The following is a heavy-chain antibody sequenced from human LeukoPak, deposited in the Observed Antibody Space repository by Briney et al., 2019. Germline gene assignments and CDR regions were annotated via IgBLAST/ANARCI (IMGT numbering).Heavy chain of an antibody. J-gene: IGHJ4*02. CDR2: IYYSGST. D-gene: IGHD3-22*01. CDR1: GGSISSYY. V-gene: IGHV4-59*06. Sequence: SETLSLTCTVSGGSISSYYWSWIRQPPGKGLEWIGYIYYSGSTYYNPSLKSRVTISVDTSKNQFSLKLSSVTAADTAVYYCARGPPDYDSTFWGQGTLVTVSS. CDR3: ARGPPDYDSTF.